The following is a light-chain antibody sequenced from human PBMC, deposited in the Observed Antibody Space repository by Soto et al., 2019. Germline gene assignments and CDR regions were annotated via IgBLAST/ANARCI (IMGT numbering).Light chain of an antibody. CDR3: QSYDSSRTGSV. V-gene: IGLV1-44*01. CDR1: SSNIGSNT. Sequence: QSVLTQPPSASGTPGQRVTISCSGSSSNIGSNTVNWYQQLPGTAPKLLMYSNHQRPSGVPDRFSGPRSGTSGSLAITGLQAEDEADYYCQSYDSSRTGSVFGTGTKVTVL. J-gene: IGLJ1*01. CDR2: SNH.